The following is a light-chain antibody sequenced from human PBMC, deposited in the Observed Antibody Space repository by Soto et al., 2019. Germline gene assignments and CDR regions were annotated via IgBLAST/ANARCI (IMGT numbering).Light chain of an antibody. V-gene: IGKV3-15*01. CDR3: QQYNKWPLT. J-gene: IGKJ4*01. CDR1: QSVSNN. CDR2: FAS. Sequence: EIVMTQSPATLSVSPGEKATLSCRASQSVSNNLAWYQQKPGQAPRLLIHFASTRATGIPARFSGSGSGTEFTLTISSLQSEDFAVYYCQQYNKWPLTVGGGTKVETK.